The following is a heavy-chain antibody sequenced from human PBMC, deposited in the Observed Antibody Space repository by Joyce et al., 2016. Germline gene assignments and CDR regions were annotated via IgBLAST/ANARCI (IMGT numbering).Heavy chain of an antibody. CDR2: IIPMLNMT. CDR1: GVSFNKYT. CDR3: AGTFNYPHHDGMDV. D-gene: IGHD5-24*01. Sequence: QVHLVQSGAEVKKSGSSVKVSCKASGVSFNKYTVSWVRQAPGQGLAWMGRIIPMLNMTNYAQEFQGRVTITADKSTTTAYMQLTGLRSDDTAVYFCAGTFNYPHHDGMDVWGQGTTVTVSS. V-gene: IGHV1-69*02. J-gene: IGHJ6*02.